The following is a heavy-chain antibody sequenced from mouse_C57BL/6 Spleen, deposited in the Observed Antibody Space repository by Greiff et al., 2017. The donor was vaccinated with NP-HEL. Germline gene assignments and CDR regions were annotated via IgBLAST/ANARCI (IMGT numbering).Heavy chain of an antibody. CDR2: INYDGSST. J-gene: IGHJ3*01. Sequence: EVQVVESEGGLVQPGSSMKLSCTASGFTFSDYYMAWVRQVPEKGLEWVANINYDGSSTYYLDSLKSRFIISRDNAKNILYLQMSSLKSEDTATYYCARGSLPWFAYWGQGTLVTVSA. V-gene: IGHV5-16*01. CDR3: ARGSLPWFAY. CDR1: GFTFSDYY.